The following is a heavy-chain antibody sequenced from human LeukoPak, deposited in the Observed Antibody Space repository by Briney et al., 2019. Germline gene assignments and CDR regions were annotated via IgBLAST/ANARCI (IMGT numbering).Heavy chain of an antibody. CDR3: ARFMTGYLAPSDY. CDR2: ISSSGSSI. CDR1: GFTFSSYE. Sequence: GGSLRLSCAASGFTFSSYEMNWVRQAPGNGLEWLSYISSSGSSIYYADSVKGRFTISRDNAKNSLYLQMHSLRAEDTATYYCARFMTGYLAPSDYWGQGTLVTVSS. V-gene: IGHV3-48*03. J-gene: IGHJ4*02. D-gene: IGHD3-9*01.